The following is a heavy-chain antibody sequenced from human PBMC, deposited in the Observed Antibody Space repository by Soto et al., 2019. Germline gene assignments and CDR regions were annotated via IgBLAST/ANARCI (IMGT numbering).Heavy chain of an antibody. D-gene: IGHD4-17*01. CDR1: GGSISSRTYY. J-gene: IGHJ5*02. Sequence: PSETLSLTCTVSGGSISSRTYYWGWNRQSPGKGLEWIGSIYYSGSTYHNPSLKSRVTISVDTSKNQFSLKLNSVTAADTAVYYCARARQNDYGDIGFDPWGQGILVTVS. CDR2: IYYSGST. CDR3: ARARQNDYGDIGFDP. V-gene: IGHV4-39*01.